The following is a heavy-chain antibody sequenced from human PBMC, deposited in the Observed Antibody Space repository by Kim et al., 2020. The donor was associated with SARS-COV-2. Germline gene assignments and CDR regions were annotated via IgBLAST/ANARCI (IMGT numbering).Heavy chain of an antibody. J-gene: IGHJ4*02. D-gene: IGHD2-15*01. CDR1: GFTFSTYA. CDR3: VRRSPGGTFYFDF. CDR2: ISGRGDGT. Sequence: GGSLRLSCAASGFTFSTYAMSWVRQAPGKGLQWVSSISGRGDGTVYADSVKGRFTISRDYSKDTLFLQMNALRDEDTAVYYCVRRSPGGTFYFDFWGQGTLVTVSS. V-gene: IGHV3-23*01.